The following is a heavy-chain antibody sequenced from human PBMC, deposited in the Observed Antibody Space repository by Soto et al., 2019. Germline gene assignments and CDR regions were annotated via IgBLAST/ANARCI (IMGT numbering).Heavy chain of an antibody. D-gene: IGHD3-10*01. CDR2: IWYDGSNK. J-gene: IGHJ4*02. V-gene: IGHV3-33*01. CDR1: GFTFSSYG. Sequence: QVQLVESGGGVVQPGRSLRLSCAASGFTFSSYGMHWVRQAPGKGLEWVAVIWYDGSNKYYADSVKGRFTISRDNSKNTLYLQMNSLRAEDTAVYYYARDSWFGEGIDYWGQGTLVTVSS. CDR3: ARDSWFGEGIDY.